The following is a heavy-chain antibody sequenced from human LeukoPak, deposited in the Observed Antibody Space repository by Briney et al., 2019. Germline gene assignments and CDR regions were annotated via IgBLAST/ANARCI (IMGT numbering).Heavy chain of an antibody. V-gene: IGHV3-48*01. Sequence: GGSLRLSCAASGFTFSTYSMNWVRQAPGKGREWISYISSYSGTIDYADSVKGRFTISRDNAKNSLYLQMNSLRAEDTAVYYCARDQGGDTSYWGQGTLVTVSS. CDR1: GFTFSTYS. CDR3: ARDQGGDTSY. J-gene: IGHJ4*02. D-gene: IGHD2-2*01. CDR2: ISSYSGTI.